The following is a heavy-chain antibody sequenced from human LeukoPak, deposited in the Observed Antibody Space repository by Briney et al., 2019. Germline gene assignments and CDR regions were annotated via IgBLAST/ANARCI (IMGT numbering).Heavy chain of an antibody. Sequence: GGSLRLSCVASGFTFSNAWMSWVRQAPGKGLEWVGRIKSESDGGTTNYAEPVKGRLTISRDDSKNTLFLQMNSVQMEDTAVYYCTTVRCTSTSCYRASWGRGTLVTASS. V-gene: IGHV3-15*01. CDR2: IKSESDGGTT. CDR1: GFTFSNAW. CDR3: TTVRCTSTSCYRAS. J-gene: IGHJ5*02. D-gene: IGHD2-2*01.